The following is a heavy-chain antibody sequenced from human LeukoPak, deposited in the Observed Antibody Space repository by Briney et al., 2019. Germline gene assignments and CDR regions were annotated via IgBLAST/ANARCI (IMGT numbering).Heavy chain of an antibody. V-gene: IGHV3-30*18. D-gene: IGHD1-26*01. CDR2: VSYDGSDR. CDR3: AKDEVGAANYFEY. J-gene: IGHJ4*02. Sequence: GGSLRLSCAASGFTFSSYAIHGVRQAPSNGLEWVAVVSYDGSDRHYADSVKGRFTISRDNSKNTLTLQMNGLRPEDTAVYYCAKDEVGAANYFEYWGQGTLVTVSS. CDR1: GFTFSSYA.